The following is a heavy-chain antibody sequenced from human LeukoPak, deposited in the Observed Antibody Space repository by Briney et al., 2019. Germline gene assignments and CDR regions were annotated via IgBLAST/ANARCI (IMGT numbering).Heavy chain of an antibody. Sequence: GGSLRLSCAASGFTFSNYWMNWVRQAPGKGLEWISYISASSGTIYYADSVRGRFTISRGNAKNSLYLQMNSLRAEDTAVYYCARDKIKRWPNEGGYYYGMDVWGQGTTVTVSS. CDR2: ISASSGTI. J-gene: IGHJ6*02. CDR1: GFTFSNYW. V-gene: IGHV3-48*04. CDR3: ARDKIKRWPNEGGYYYGMDV. D-gene: IGHD4-23*01.